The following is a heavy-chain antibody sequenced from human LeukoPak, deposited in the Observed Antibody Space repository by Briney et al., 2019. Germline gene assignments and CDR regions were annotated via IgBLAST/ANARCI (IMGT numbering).Heavy chain of an antibody. CDR2: INPTGGST. Sequence: ASVKVSCKASGYTFTSYYMHWVRQAPGQGLEWMGLINPTGGSTGYAQKFQGRVTMTRDTSISTAYMELSRLRSDDTAVYYCARDLAAGYLIDYWGQGTLVTVSS. CDR3: ARDLAAGYLIDY. CDR1: GYTFTSYY. V-gene: IGHV1-2*06. J-gene: IGHJ4*02. D-gene: IGHD6-13*01.